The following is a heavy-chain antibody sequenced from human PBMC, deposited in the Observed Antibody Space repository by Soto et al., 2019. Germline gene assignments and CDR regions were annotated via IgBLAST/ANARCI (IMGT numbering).Heavy chain of an antibody. CDR3: ASFIVATPDYYYGMDV. D-gene: IGHD5-12*01. CDR1: GGTFSSYA. Sequence: SVKVSCKASGGTFSSYAISWVRQAPGQGLEWMGGIIPIFGTANYAQKFQGRVTITADESTSTAYMELRSLRSEDTAVYYCASFIVATPDYYYGMDVWGQGTTVTVSS. CDR2: IIPIFGTA. J-gene: IGHJ6*02. V-gene: IGHV1-69*13.